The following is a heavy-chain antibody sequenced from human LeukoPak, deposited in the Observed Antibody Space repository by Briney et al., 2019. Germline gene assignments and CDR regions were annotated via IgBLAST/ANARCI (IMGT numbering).Heavy chain of an antibody. CDR1: GFTFSSYW. V-gene: IGHV3-7*01. CDR2: IKQDGSEK. Sequence: PGGSLRLSCAASGFTFSSYWMSWVRQAPGKGLEWVANIKQDGSEKYYVDSVKGRFTISRDNAKNSLYLQMNSLRAEDTAVYYCAREGAAAGDDAFDIWGQGTMVTVSS. CDR3: AREGAAAGDDAFDI. J-gene: IGHJ3*02. D-gene: IGHD6-13*01.